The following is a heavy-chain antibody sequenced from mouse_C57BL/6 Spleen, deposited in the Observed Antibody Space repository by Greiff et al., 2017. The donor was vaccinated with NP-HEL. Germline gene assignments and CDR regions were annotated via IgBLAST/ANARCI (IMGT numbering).Heavy chain of an antibody. J-gene: IGHJ2*01. CDR3: AGNSNYLFDY. Sequence: VQLVESGPELVKPGASVKISCKASGYAFSSSWMNWVKQRPGKGLEWIGRIYPGDGDTNYNGKFKGKATLTADKSSSTAYMQLSSLTSEDSAVYFCAGNSNYLFDYWGQGTTLTVSS. CDR1: GYAFSSSW. D-gene: IGHD2-5*01. V-gene: IGHV1-82*01. CDR2: IYPGDGDT.